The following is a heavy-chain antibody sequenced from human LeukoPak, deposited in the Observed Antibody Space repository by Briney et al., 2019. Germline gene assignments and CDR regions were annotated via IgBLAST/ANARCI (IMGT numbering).Heavy chain of an antibody. D-gene: IGHD3-22*01. Sequence: ASVKVSCKASGYTFTGYYMHWVRQAPGQGLEWMGWINPNSGGTNYAQKSHGRVTMTRDTSISTAYMELSRLRSDDTAVYYCARAFRKRYYYDSSGYLGYWGQGTLVTVSS. J-gene: IGHJ4*02. CDR1: GYTFTGYY. CDR2: INPNSGGT. V-gene: IGHV1-2*02. CDR3: ARAFRKRYYYDSSGYLGY.